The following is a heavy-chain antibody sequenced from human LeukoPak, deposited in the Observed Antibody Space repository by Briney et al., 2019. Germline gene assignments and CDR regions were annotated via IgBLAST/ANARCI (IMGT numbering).Heavy chain of an antibody. Sequence: SVKVSCKASGGTFSSYAISWVRPAPGQGLEWMGGIIPIFGIANYAQKFQGRVTVTTDESTSTAYMELSSLRSEDTAVYYCARAVNFYCSGGNCYSSYYYYMDVWGKGTTVTASS. CDR2: IIPIFGIA. CDR3: ARAVNFYCSGGNCYSSYYYYMDV. CDR1: GGTFSSYA. V-gene: IGHV1-69*05. J-gene: IGHJ6*03. D-gene: IGHD2-15*01.